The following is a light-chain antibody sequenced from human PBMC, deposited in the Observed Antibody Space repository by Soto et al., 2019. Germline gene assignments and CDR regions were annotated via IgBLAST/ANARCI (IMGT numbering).Light chain of an antibody. CDR1: QSISSW. Sequence: IQMPESPSTVSASVGDRVPITFRASQSISSWLAWYQQKPGKAPKLLIYDASSLESGVPSRFSGSGSGTEFTLTISSLQPDDFATYYCQQYNSYSWKFGKGTKVDIK. CDR3: QQYNSYSWK. CDR2: DAS. J-gene: IGKJ1*01. V-gene: IGKV1-5*01.